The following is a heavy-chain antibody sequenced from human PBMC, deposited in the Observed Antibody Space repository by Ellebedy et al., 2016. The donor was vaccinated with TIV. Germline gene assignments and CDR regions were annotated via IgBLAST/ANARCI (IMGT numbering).Heavy chain of an antibody. CDR2: IWYDGSNK. CDR3: ARGGVDPYYYDSSGGPYYFDY. J-gene: IGHJ4*02. D-gene: IGHD3-22*01. V-gene: IGHV3-33*01. CDR1: GFTFSSYG. Sequence: GGSLRLXXAASGFTFSSYGMHWVRQAPGKGLEWVAVIWYDGSNKYYADSVKGRFTISRDNSKNTLYLQMSSLRAEDTAVYYCARGGVDPYYYDSSGGPYYFDYWGQGTLVTVSS.